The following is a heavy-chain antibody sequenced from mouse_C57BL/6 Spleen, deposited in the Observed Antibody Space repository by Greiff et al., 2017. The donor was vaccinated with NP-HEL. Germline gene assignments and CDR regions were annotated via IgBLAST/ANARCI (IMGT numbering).Heavy chain of an antibody. D-gene: IGHD1-1*01. Sequence: QVQLKQSGAELVRPGASVTLSCKASGYTFTDYEMHWVKQTPVHGLEWIGAIDPETGGTAYNQKFKGKAILTADKSSSTAYMELRSLTSEDSAVYYCTPLRSGYWYFDVWGTGTTVTVSS. J-gene: IGHJ1*03. CDR3: TPLRSGYWYFDV. CDR1: GYTFTDYE. CDR2: IDPETGGT. V-gene: IGHV1-15*01.